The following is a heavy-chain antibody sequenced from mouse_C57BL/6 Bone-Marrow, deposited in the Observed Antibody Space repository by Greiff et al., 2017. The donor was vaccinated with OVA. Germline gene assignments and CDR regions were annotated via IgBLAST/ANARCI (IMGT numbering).Heavy chain of an antibody. CDR3: ARSLRRYYAMDY. J-gene: IGHJ4*01. Sequence: VQLVESGPELVKPGASVKISCKASGYAFSSSWMNWVKQRPGKGLEWIGRIYPGDGDTNYNGKFKGKATLTADKSSSTAYMQLSSLTSEDSAVYFCARSLRRYYAMDYWGQGTSVTVSS. CDR2: IYPGDGDT. CDR1: GYAFSSSW. D-gene: IGHD1-2*01. V-gene: IGHV1-82*01.